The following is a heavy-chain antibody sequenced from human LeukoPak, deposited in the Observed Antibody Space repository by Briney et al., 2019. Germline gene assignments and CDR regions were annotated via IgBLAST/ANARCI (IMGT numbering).Heavy chain of an antibody. CDR3: AKEGSALWFGELSYYFDF. V-gene: IGHV3-23*01. Sequence: GGSLRLSCEAAGFDFSSYGLNWVRQAPGQGLEWVSGLSRSGDTTYYADSVKGRFTISRDNFKNTLYLQMNSLTAEDTAIYYCAKEGSALWFGELSYYFDFWGPGTLVTVSS. J-gene: IGHJ4*02. D-gene: IGHD3-10*01. CDR1: GFDFSSYG. CDR2: LSRSGDTT.